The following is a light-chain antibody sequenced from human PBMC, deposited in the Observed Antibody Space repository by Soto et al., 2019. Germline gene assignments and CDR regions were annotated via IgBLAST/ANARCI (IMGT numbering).Light chain of an antibody. CDR1: QTIINY. J-gene: IGKJ5*01. Sequence: DIQMTQSPSSLSASVVDRVTITGLASQTIINYLNWYQHKPGTAPKLLIYAASSLQSGVPSRFSGSGSRTDFTLTITSLQPEDIGTYYCQQTDTLPSTFGQGTRLEI. V-gene: IGKV1-39*01. CDR2: AAS. CDR3: QQTDTLPST.